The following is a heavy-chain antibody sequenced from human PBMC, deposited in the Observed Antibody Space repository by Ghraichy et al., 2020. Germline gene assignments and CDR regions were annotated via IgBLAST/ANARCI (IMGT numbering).Heavy chain of an antibody. CDR2: ISYDGSNK. Sequence: GGSLRLSCAASGFTFSSYAMHWVRQAPGKGLEWVAVISYDGSNKYYADSVKGRFTISRDNSKNTLYLQMNSLRAEDTAVYYCARGLGSGWLNYWGQGTLVTVSS. D-gene: IGHD6-19*01. V-gene: IGHV3-30*04. J-gene: IGHJ4*02. CDR3: ARGLGSGWLNY. CDR1: GFTFSSYA.